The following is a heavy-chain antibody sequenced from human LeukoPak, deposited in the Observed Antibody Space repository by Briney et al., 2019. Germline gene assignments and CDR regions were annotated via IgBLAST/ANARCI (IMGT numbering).Heavy chain of an antibody. J-gene: IGHJ3*01. CDR3: AKKSVVA. Sequence: GGSLRLSCAASGFTFSSYGMHWVRQAPGKGLEWVAVISYDGSNKYYADSVKGRFTISRDNSKNTLYLQMNSLRAEDTAVYYCAKKSVVAWGQGTMVTVSS. D-gene: IGHD2-2*01. V-gene: IGHV3-30*18. CDR1: GFTFSSYG. CDR2: ISYDGSNK.